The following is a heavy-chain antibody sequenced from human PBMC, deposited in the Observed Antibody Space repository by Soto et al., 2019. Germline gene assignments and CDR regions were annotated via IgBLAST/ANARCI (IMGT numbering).Heavy chain of an antibody. V-gene: IGHV3-15*01. CDR1: GFSFDRAW. CDR3: ATTGYSNDGMFDS. Sequence: EVQLVESGGGLVKPGGSLTLSCSASGFSFDRAWASWVRQAPGRGLEWVGLIKTKTDGGTTGYAASVKGRFTISKDESEKTVYLHMNRLKTEDTAFYYCATTGYSNDGMFDSWGQGSLVTVSS. J-gene: IGHJ4*02. CDR2: IKTKTDGGTT. D-gene: IGHD4-4*01.